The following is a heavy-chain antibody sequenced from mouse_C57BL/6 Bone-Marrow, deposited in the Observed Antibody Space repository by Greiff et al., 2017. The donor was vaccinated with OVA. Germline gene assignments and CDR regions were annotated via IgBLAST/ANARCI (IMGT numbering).Heavy chain of an antibody. CDR3: ARPTGIYYDYDDFDV. Sequence: EVQLVESGGGLVKPGGSLKLSCAASGFTFSDYGMHWVRQAPEKGLEWVAYISSGSSTIYYADTVKGRFTISRDNAKNTLFLQMTSLRSEDTAMYYCARPTGIYYDYDDFDVWGTGTTVTVSS. J-gene: IGHJ1*03. V-gene: IGHV5-17*01. CDR1: GFTFSDYG. D-gene: IGHD2-4*01. CDR2: ISSGSSTI.